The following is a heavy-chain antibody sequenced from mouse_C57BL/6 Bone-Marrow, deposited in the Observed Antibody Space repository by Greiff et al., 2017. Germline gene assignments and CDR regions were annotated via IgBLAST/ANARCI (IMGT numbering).Heavy chain of an antibody. CDR1: GYTFTSYW. CDR3: ASLLAWFAY. V-gene: IGHV1-64*01. D-gene: IGHD2-10*01. CDR2: IHPNSGST. J-gene: IGHJ3*01. Sequence: VQGVESGAELVKPGASVKLSCKASGYTFTSYWMHWVKQRPGQGLEWIGMIHPNSGSTNYNEKFKSKATLTVDKSSSTAYMQLSSLTSEDSAVYYCASLLAWFAYWGQGTLVTVSA.